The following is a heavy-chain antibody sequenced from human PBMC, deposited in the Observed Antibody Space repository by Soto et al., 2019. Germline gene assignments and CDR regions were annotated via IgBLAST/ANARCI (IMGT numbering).Heavy chain of an antibody. Sequence: SETLSLTCTVSGGSISNYYWTWIRQPPGKGLEWIGYIYYSGSTYYNPSLKSRVTISVDTSKNQFSLKLSSVTAADTAVYYCAREDTAIDIWGQGTMVTVSS. CDR2: IYYSGST. V-gene: IGHV4-59*12. CDR3: AREDTAIDI. CDR1: GGSISNYY. J-gene: IGHJ3*02.